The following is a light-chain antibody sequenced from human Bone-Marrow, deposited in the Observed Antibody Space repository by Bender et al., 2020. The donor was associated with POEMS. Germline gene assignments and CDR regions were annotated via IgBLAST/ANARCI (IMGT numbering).Light chain of an antibody. CDR2: EVN. CDR1: SSDVGSNDY. Sequence: SALTQPPSASGSPGQSVTISCTGTSSDVGSNDYVSWYQQHPGKVPKLIIYEVNKRPSGVPGRFSGSKSGNTASLTVSGLQSEDEADYFCSSFAIADNFYVFGSGTKVTVL. V-gene: IGLV2-8*01. J-gene: IGLJ1*01. CDR3: SSFAIADNFYV.